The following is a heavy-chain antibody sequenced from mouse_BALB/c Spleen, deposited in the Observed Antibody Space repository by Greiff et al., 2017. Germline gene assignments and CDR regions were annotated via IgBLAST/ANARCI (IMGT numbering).Heavy chain of an antibody. V-gene: IGHV2-9*02. J-gene: IGHJ4*01. CDR3: ARDSKSYNYYGSSFYAMDY. CDR1: GFSLTSYG. CDR2: IWAGGST. D-gene: IGHD1-1*01. Sequence: VKLMESGPGLVAPSQSLSITCTVSGFSLTSYGVHWVRQPPGKGLEWLGVIWAGGSTNYNSALMSRLSISKDNSKSQVFLKMNSLQTDDTAMYYCARDSKSYNYYGSSFYAMDYWGQGTSVTVSS.